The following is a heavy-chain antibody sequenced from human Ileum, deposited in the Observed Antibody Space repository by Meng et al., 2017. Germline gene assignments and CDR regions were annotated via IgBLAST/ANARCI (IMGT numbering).Heavy chain of an antibody. CDR2: IYYSGST. J-gene: IGHJ5*02. Sequence: VQLQESGPGPAKPSPTLSLTCTVPGGSISSGDYSWSWIRQPPGKGLEWIGYIYYSGSTYYNPSLKSRVTISVDTSKNQFSLKLSSVTAADTAVYYCARENTIFGVVWGSWFDPWGQGTLVTSPQ. D-gene: IGHD3-3*01. V-gene: IGHV4-30-4*01. CDR1: GGSISSGDYS. CDR3: ARENTIFGVVWGSWFDP.